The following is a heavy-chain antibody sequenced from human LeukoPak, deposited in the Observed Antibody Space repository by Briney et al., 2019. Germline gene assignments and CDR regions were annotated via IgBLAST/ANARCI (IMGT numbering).Heavy chain of an antibody. V-gene: IGHV1-2*02. CDR2: INPNSDGT. CDR3: ARLYSGSYIY. J-gene: IGHJ4*02. CDR1: GYTFTGYF. D-gene: IGHD1-26*01. Sequence: ASVKVSCKASGYTFTGYFIHWVRQAPGQGLEWMGWINPNSDGTNYAQKFQGRVTMTRDTSISTAYMELSRLSSVTAADTAVYYCARLYSGSYIYWGQGTLVTVSS.